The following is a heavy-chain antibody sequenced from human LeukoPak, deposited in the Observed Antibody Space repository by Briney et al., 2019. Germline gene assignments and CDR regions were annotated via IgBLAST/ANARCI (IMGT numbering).Heavy chain of an antibody. CDR3: ARTIGYYYYYMDV. Sequence: SETLSLTCTVSGGSISSYYWSWIRQPPGKGLEWIGYIYYSGSTNYNPSLKSRVTISVDTSKNQFSLKLSSVTAADTAAYYCARTIGYYYYYMDVWGKGTTVTVSS. D-gene: IGHD3-3*01. J-gene: IGHJ6*03. CDR2: IYYSGST. CDR1: GGSISSYY. V-gene: IGHV4-59*01.